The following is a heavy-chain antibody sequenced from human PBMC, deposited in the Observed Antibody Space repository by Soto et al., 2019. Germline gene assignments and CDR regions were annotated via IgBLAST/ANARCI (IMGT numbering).Heavy chain of an antibody. Sequence: QVQLVQSGAEVKKPGSSVKVSCKASGGTFSSYAISWVRQAPGQGLEWMGGIIPIFGTANYAQKFQGRVTITADESTSTAYMELSSLRSEDTAVYYCARVVADGPYYYDSSGYPPQNWFDPWGQGTLVTVSS. V-gene: IGHV1-69*01. D-gene: IGHD3-22*01. CDR2: IIPIFGTA. CDR1: GGTFSSYA. CDR3: ARVVADGPYYYDSSGYPPQNWFDP. J-gene: IGHJ5*02.